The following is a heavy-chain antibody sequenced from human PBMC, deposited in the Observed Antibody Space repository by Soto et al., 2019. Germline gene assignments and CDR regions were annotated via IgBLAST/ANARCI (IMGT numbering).Heavy chain of an antibody. J-gene: IGHJ4*02. V-gene: IGHV4-30-2*01. Sequence: PSETLSLTCAVSGGSISSGGYSWSWIRQPPGKGLEWSGYIYHSGSTYYNPPLKSRGTISGDRSQTQFSLKLSSVTAADTAVYYCASNYYDSSGYSDYWGQGPLVPVSS. CDR1: GGSISSGGYS. CDR2: IYHSGST. D-gene: IGHD3-22*01. CDR3: ASNYYDSSGYSDY.